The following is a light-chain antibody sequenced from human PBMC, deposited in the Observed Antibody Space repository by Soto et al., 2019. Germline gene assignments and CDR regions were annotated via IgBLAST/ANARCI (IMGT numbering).Light chain of an antibody. J-gene: IGKJ5*01. CDR2: GTS. CDR3: QQRGGSPPIT. V-gene: IGKV3-20*01. Sequence: EIVLTQSPGTLSLSPGDKATLSCRASQSVDGTYLAWFQHKPGQAPRLLIYGTSSRATGTPNRFRGSGSGADFTLTITNLEPEDFAVYYCQQRGGSPPITFGQGTRLEMK. CDR1: QSVDGTY.